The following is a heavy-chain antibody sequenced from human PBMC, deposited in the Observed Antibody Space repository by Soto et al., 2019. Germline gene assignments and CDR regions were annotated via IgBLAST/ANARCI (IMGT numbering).Heavy chain of an antibody. V-gene: IGHV4-30-2*01. D-gene: IGHD1-26*01. Sequence: QLQLQESGAGLVKPSQTLSLTCAVSGGSISSGGYCWSWIRQPPGKGLEWIGYIFPSGSTYYNPTLKSRVTISVDTSKNRFSLKMCSVTAADTAVYYCAREAGSGSPDGYFKLWGRGTVVTVAS. CDR2: IFPSGST. J-gene: IGHJ2*01. CDR3: AREAGSGSPDGYFKL. CDR1: GGSISSGGYC.